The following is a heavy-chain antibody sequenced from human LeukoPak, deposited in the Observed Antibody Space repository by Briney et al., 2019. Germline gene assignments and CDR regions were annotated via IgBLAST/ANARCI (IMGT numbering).Heavy chain of an antibody. CDR1: GGSISSSSYY. Sequence: SETLSLTCTVSGGSISSSSYYWRWIRQPPGKGLEWIGSIYYSGSTYYNPSLKSRVTISVDTSKNQFSLKLSSVTAADTAVYYCARREVTYYYGSGSDGYFDYWGQGTLVTVSS. V-gene: IGHV4-39*01. D-gene: IGHD3-10*01. CDR2: IYYSGST. J-gene: IGHJ4*02. CDR3: ARREVTYYYGSGSDGYFDY.